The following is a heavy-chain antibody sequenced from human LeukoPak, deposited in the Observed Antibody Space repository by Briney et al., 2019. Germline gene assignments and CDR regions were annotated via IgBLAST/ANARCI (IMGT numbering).Heavy chain of an antibody. J-gene: IGHJ4*02. D-gene: IGHD3-9*01. CDR1: GFTFSSYA. V-gene: IGHV3-23*01. CDR2: ISGSGGST. CDR3: AKDGDKLRYFDWLLSYFDY. Sequence: GGSLRLSCAASGFTFSSYAMSWVRQAPGKGLEWVSAISGSGGSTYYADSVKGRFTISRDNAKNSLYLQMNSLRVEDTAVYYCAKDGDKLRYFDWLLSYFDYWGQGTLVTVSS.